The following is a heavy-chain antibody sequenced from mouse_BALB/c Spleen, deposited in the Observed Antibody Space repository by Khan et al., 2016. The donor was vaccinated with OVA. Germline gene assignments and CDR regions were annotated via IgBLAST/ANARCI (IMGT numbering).Heavy chain of an antibody. J-gene: IGHJ1*01. D-gene: IGHD2-1*01. V-gene: IGHV5-6-4*01. CDR2: ISSGSTYT. CDR1: GFSFSSYT. CDR3: TRDGNYASWYFDV. Sequence: EVELVESGGGLVNPGGSLKLSCAASGFSFSSYTMSWVRQTPEKRLEWVATISSGSTYTFYPDSLKGRFTFSRDNAKNTLYLQIDSLKSEDTAMYYCTRDGNYASWYFDVWGAGTTVTVSS.